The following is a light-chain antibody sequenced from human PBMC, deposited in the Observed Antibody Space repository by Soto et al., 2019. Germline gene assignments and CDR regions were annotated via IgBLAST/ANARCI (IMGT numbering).Light chain of an antibody. CDR2: GTA. J-gene: IGKJ2*01. CDR3: QQYGNAPTT. V-gene: IGKV3-20*01. Sequence: EIVLTQSPGSLSLSPGERATLSCRASQSVSTNYLAWYQQKPGQAPRLLIYGTASRATDIPDRFSGSGSGTDFTLTISRLDPEDFAVYYCQQYGNAPTTFGQGTKLEIK. CDR1: QSVSTNY.